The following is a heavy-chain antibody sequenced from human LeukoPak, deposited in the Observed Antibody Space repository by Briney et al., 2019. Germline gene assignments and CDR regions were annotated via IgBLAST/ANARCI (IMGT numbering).Heavy chain of an antibody. J-gene: IGHJ4*02. CDR3: ARRYFDY. D-gene: IGHD2-15*01. CDR1: GFTLSNYG. CDR2: NSNDGSNI. V-gene: IGHV3-30*03. Sequence: PGGSLRLSCATSGFTLSNYGMHWVRQAPGKGLEWVAVNSNDGSNIQYADSAKGRFTISRDNSKNTVYLQMNSLRSEDTAVYYCARRYFDYWGQGTLVTVSS.